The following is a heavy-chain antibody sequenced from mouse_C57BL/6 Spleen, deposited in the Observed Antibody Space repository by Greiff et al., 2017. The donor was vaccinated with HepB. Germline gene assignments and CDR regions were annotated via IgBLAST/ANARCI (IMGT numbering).Heavy chain of an antibody. V-gene: IGHV5-4*01. D-gene: IGHD1-1*01. CDR1: GFTFSSYA. J-gene: IGHJ2*01. CDR2: ISDGGSYT. CDR3: ARDRTGGSSQPLDY. Sequence: EVNVVESGGGLVKPGGSLKLSCAASGFTFSSYAMSWVRQTPEKRLEWVATISDGGSYTYYPDNVKGRFTISRDNAKNNLYLQMSHLKSEDTAMYYCARDRTGGSSQPLDYWGQGTTLTVSS.